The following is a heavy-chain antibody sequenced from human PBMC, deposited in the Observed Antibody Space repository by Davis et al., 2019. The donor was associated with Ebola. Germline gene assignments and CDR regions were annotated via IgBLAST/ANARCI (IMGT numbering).Heavy chain of an antibody. V-gene: IGHV3-23*01. CDR1: RFTFSSYA. CDR3: AKGQLRGWSNY. J-gene: IGHJ4*02. CDR2: ISGSGGST. D-gene: IGHD6-19*01. Sequence: GESLKISCAASRFTFSSYAMSWVRQAPGKGLEWVSAISGSGGSTYYADSVKGRFTISRDNSKNTLYLQMNSLRAEDTAVYYCAKGQLRGWSNYWGQGTLVTVSS.